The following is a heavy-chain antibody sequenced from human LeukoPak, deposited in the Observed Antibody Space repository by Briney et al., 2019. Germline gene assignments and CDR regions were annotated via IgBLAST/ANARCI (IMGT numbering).Heavy chain of an antibody. D-gene: IGHD1-26*01. CDR3: ARPSSGSGSKPALDY. CDR2: INPNSGGT. V-gene: IGHV1-2*06. CDR1: GYTFTGYY. Sequence: ASVKVSCTAFGYTFTGYYMHWVRQAPGQGLEWMGRINPNSGGTNYAQKFQGRVTMTRDTSISTAYMQLSRLRSDDTAVYYCARPSSGSGSKPALDYWGQGTLVTVS. J-gene: IGHJ4*02.